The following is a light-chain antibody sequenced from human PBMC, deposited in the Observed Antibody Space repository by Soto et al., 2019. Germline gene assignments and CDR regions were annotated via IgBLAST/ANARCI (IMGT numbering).Light chain of an antibody. Sequence: QSALTQPASVSGSHVQSITISCTGTSSDVGGYNYVSWYQHHPGKAPKLMIYDVSNRPSGVSNRFSGSKSGNPASLTISGLQPEDEADYYCCSYTTSNTRQIVFGTGTKVTVL. CDR2: DVS. CDR1: SSDVGGYNY. CDR3: CSYTTSNTRQIV. V-gene: IGLV2-14*03. J-gene: IGLJ1*01.